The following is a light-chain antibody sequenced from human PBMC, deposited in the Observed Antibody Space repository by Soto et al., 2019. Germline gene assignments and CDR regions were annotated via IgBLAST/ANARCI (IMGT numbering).Light chain of an antibody. Sequence: DIQMTQSPSSLSASVGDRVTITCRASQSISGSLNWYQQKPGKAPNLLIYAASSLQSGVPSRFSGSGSGTDLTITISSLQPEDGETYDCQQSYSTSWTFGQGTKVDIK. V-gene: IGKV1-39*01. J-gene: IGKJ1*01. CDR2: AAS. CDR1: QSISGS. CDR3: QQSYSTSWT.